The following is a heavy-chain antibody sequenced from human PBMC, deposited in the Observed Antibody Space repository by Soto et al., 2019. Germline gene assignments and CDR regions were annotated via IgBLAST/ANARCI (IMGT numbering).Heavy chain of an antibody. V-gene: IGHV1-69*13. CDR3: ARDESGYSYGYGYNWFDP. Sequence: ASVKVSCKASGGTFSSYAISWVRQAPGQGLEWMGGIIPIFGTANYAQKFQGRVTITADESTSTAYMELSSLRSEDTAVYYCARDESGYSYGYGYNWFDPWGQGTLVTVSS. J-gene: IGHJ5*02. CDR2: IIPIFGTA. D-gene: IGHD5-18*01. CDR1: GGTFSSYA.